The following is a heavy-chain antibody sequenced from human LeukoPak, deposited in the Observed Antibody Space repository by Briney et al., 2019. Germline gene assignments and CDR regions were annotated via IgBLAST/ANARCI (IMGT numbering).Heavy chain of an antibody. CDR2: ISNNAGST. D-gene: IGHD3-22*01. V-gene: IGHV3-23*01. J-gene: IGHJ4*02. CDR1: GFTFSSYA. Sequence: PGGSLSLPCAASGFTFSSYAMTWVRQVPGKGLEWVSTISNNAGSTYYAESVKGRFTISRDNSKNTLYLQMNSLRAEDTAVYYCAKRTTDSSGYYYDDYWGQGTLVTVSS. CDR3: AKRTTDSSGYYYDDY.